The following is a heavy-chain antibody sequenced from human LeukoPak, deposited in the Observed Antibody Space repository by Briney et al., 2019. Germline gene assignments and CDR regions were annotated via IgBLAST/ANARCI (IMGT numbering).Heavy chain of an antibody. CDR3: ARDPSGSYDWYFDL. Sequence: PGGSLRLSCAASGFTFSTYAMRWVRQAPGKGLEWVSGISDSGGTTDYADSVKGRFTISRDNSKNTLYLQMNSLRAEDTAVYYCARDPSGSYDWYFDLWGRGTLVSVSS. J-gene: IGHJ2*01. CDR2: ISDSGGTT. V-gene: IGHV3-23*01. D-gene: IGHD1-26*01. CDR1: GFTFSTYA.